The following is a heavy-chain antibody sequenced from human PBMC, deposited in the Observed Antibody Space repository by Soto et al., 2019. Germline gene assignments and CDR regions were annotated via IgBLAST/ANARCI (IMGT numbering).Heavy chain of an antibody. Sequence: EVQLLESGGGLVQPGGSLRLSCAASGFTFSSYAMSWVRQAPGKGLEWVSAISGSGGSTYYADSVKGRFTISRDNFKNTLYLQMNSLRAEDTAVYYCAKDRRGVLRYFDWGQGTLVTVSS. CDR3: AKDRRGVLRYFD. CDR2: ISGSGGST. V-gene: IGHV3-23*01. CDR1: GFTFSSYA. J-gene: IGHJ4*02. D-gene: IGHD3-9*01.